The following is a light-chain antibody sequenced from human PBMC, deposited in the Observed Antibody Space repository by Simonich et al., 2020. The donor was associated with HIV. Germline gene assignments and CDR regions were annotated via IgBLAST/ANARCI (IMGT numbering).Light chain of an antibody. V-gene: IGLV2-14*03. Sequence: QSALTQPASVSGSPGQSITISCTGTSSDIGAYNYVSWYQQHPGKAPQLLISDVSNRPSGISNRFSGSKSGNTASLTISGLQAEDEADYYCTSYRGITTRWVFGGGTKLTVL. CDR2: DVS. J-gene: IGLJ3*02. CDR3: TSYRGITTRWV. CDR1: SSDIGAYNY.